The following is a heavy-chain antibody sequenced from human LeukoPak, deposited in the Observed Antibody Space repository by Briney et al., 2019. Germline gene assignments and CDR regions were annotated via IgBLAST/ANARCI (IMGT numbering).Heavy chain of an antibody. CDR1: GYTFTGYY. CDR3: ARGGYSSGWYFDP. Sequence: ASVKVSCKASGYTFTGYYMNWVRQAPGQGLEWMGWINPNSGGTNYAQKLQGRVTMTTDTSTSTAYMDLRSLRSDDTAVYYCARGGYSSGWYFDPWGQGTLVTVSS. CDR2: INPNSGGT. D-gene: IGHD6-19*01. J-gene: IGHJ5*02. V-gene: IGHV1-2*02.